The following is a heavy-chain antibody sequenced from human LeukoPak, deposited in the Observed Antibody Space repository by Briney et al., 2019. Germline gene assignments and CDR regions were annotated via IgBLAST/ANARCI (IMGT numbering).Heavy chain of an antibody. CDR3: ARDLGGWIAAAGHFDY. D-gene: IGHD6-13*01. CDR1: GFTFDDYA. V-gene: IGHV3-9*01. CDR2: ISWNSGSI. Sequence: GGSLRLSCAASGFTFDDYAMHWVRQAPGKGLEWVSGISWNSGSIGYADSVKGRFTISRDNAKNSLYLQMNSLRAEDTAVYYCARDLGGWIAAAGHFDYWGQGTLVTVSS. J-gene: IGHJ4*02.